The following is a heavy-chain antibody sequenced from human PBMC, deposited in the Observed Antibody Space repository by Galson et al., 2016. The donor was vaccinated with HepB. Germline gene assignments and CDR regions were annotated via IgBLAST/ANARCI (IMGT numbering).Heavy chain of an antibody. Sequence: SVKVSCKVSGYTFSIHGITWVRQAPGQGLEWMGWISSYNGNTNYAHNLQGRVTMTTDTSTSTAYMQLRSLRSDDSAVYYCARESYIDSGDWRRYYFDYWGQGTLVTVSS. J-gene: IGHJ4*02. CDR2: ISSYNGNT. CDR3: ARESYIDSGDWRRYYFDY. CDR1: GYTFSIHG. D-gene: IGHD6-19*01. V-gene: IGHV1-18*01.